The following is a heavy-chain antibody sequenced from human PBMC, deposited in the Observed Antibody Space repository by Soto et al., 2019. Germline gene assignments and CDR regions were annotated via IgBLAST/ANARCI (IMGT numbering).Heavy chain of an antibody. V-gene: IGHV4-39*01. CDR3: ACFFSGGYRSGFYYYGMDV. Sequence: SETLSLTCTVSGGSISSSSYYWGWIRQPPGKGLEWIGSIFYSGSTYYNPSLKSRVTISVDTSKNQFSLKLSSVTAADTAVYYCACFFSGGYRSGFYYYGMDVLGQATTVT. CDR2: IFYSGST. CDR1: GGSISSSSYY. D-gene: IGHD5-18*01. J-gene: IGHJ6*02.